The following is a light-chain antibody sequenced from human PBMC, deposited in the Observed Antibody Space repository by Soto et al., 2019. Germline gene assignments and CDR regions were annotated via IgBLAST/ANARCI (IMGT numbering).Light chain of an antibody. V-gene: IGKV1-5*03. CDR3: QQYNTYPGT. CDR1: QSISSW. Sequence: DIQMTQSPSTLSASVGDRVTITCRASQSISSWLAWYQQKPGKAPKLLIYKASSLEGGVPSRFSGSASGTEFTLTINCLQPDDFATDYCQQYNTYPGTFGQGTKVEIK. CDR2: KAS. J-gene: IGKJ1*01.